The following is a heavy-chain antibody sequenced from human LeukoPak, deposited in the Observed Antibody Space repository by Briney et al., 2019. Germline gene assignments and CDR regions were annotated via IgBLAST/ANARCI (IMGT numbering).Heavy chain of an antibody. CDR2: IYYSGST. CDR1: GGSISSSGYY. CDR3: ARHEYSGSYYGLSWFDP. J-gene: IGHJ5*02. V-gene: IGHV4-39*01. Sequence: SETLSLTCTVSGGSISSSGYYWGWIRQPPGKGLEWLASIYYSGSTYYNPSLKSRVTISVDTSKNQLSLKLSSLTAADTAVYYCARHEYSGSYYGLSWFDPWGQGTLVTVSS. D-gene: IGHD1-26*01.